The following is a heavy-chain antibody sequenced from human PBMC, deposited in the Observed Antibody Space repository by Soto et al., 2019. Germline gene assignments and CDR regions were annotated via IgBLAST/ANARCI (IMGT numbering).Heavy chain of an antibody. Sequence: VQLLESGGGLVQPGGSLRLSCAASGFTFSSYAMNWVPQAPGKGLEWVSAISGSGGSTYYADSVKGRFTISRDSSKNTLYLQMNSLRAEDTAVYYCAKGNSWSPALVLDIWGQGTMVTVSS. CDR3: AKGNSWSPALVLDI. CDR1: GFTFSSYA. V-gene: IGHV3-23*01. CDR2: ISGSGGST. D-gene: IGHD1-7*01. J-gene: IGHJ3*02.